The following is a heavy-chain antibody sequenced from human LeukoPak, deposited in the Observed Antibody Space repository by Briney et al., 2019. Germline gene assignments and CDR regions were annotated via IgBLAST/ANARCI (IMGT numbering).Heavy chain of an antibody. J-gene: IGHJ4*02. CDR3: ARDPAEEYCGGDCYHDY. CDR1: GFTFSSYS. V-gene: IGHV3-21*01. D-gene: IGHD2-21*02. Sequence: GGSLRLSCAASGFTFSSYSMNWVRQAPGKGLEWFSSISSSSSYIYYADSVKGRFTISRDNAKNSLYLQMNSLRAEDTAVYYCARDPAEEYCGGDCYHDYWGQGTLVTVSS. CDR2: ISSSSSYI.